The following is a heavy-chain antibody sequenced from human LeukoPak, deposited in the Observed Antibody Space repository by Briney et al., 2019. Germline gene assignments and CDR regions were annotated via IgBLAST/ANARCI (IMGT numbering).Heavy chain of an antibody. CDR1: GGSISSYY. D-gene: IGHD3-10*01. Sequence: SETLSLTCTVSGGSISSYYWSWIRQPPGKGLEWIGYIYYSGSTNYNPSLKSRVTISVDTSKNRFSLKLSSVTAADTAVYYCATFIHDLKLGSGFDYWGQGTLVTVSS. CDR3: ATFIHDLKLGSGFDY. J-gene: IGHJ4*02. V-gene: IGHV4-59*08. CDR2: IYYSGST.